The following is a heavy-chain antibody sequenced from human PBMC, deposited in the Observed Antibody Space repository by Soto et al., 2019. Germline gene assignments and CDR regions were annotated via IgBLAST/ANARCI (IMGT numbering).Heavy chain of an antibody. CDR2: INPTVGST. CDR1: GYVFSSSF. CDR3: AREVNNVIMPGDTEDYSGLDF. V-gene: IGHV1-46*01. Sequence: VASVKFSWKASGYVFSSSFVHWVRQAPGQGLEWMAMINPTVGSTSYAHNFQGRIAVTRDTSTATVYLDLRSLRSADTAIYYCAREVNNVIMPGDTEDYSGLDFWG. J-gene: IGHJ6*02. D-gene: IGHD2-21*02.